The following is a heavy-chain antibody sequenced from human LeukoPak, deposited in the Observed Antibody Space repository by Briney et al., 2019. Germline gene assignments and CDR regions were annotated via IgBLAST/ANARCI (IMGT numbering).Heavy chain of an antibody. CDR3: ARDKRDIVVVPADQADAFDI. CDR1: GGSLSDHD. Sequence: SETLSLTCAVFGGSLSDHDWSWIRQPPGKGLEWIGSIYYSGSTYYNPSLKSRVTISVDTSKNQFSLKLSSVTAADTAVYYCARDKRDIVVVPADQADAFDIWGQGTMVTVSS. D-gene: IGHD2-2*01. V-gene: IGHV4-34*01. J-gene: IGHJ3*02. CDR2: IYYSGST.